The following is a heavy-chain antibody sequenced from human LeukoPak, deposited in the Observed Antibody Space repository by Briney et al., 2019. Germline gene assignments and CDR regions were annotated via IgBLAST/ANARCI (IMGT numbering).Heavy chain of an antibody. CDR2: INPNSGGT. D-gene: IGHD3-22*01. J-gene: IGHJ4*02. CDR1: GYSSTNYG. Sequence: ASVKVSCKASGYSSTNYGISWVRQAPGQGLEWMGWINPNSGGTNYAQKFQGRVTMTRDMSTSTVYMELSSLRSEDTAVYYCARDQSPSHRGRITMIVVDIDYWGQGTLVTVSS. CDR3: ARDQSPSHRGRITMIVVDIDY. V-gene: IGHV1-18*01.